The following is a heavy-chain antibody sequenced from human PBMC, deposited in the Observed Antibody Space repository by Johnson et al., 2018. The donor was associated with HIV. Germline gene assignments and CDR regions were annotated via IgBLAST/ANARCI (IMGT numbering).Heavy chain of an antibody. CDR1: GVTVSNNY. Sequence: AAGGVTVSNNYMTWVRQAPGKGLEWVSLISWDGGSTYYADSVKGRFTISRDNSKNSLYLQMNSLRTEDTALYYCARDGPRRDAYDIWGQGTMVTVSS. CDR3: ARDGPRRDAYDI. V-gene: IGHV3-43*01. J-gene: IGHJ3*02. CDR2: ISWDGGST.